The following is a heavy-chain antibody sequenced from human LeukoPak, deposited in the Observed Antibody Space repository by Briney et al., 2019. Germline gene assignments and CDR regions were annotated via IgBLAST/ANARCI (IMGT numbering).Heavy chain of an antibody. J-gene: IGHJ3*02. CDR2: ISDASRNI. CDR1: GFSFGTYR. CDR3: ARNILFAFDI. Sequence: GGSLRLSCAASGFSFGTYRMNWVRQAPGKGLEWVSSISDASRNIYYADSVKGRFTVSRGNAKSSLYLQMNSLRAEDTAMYYCARNILFAFDIWGQGTMVTVSS. V-gene: IGHV3-21*04.